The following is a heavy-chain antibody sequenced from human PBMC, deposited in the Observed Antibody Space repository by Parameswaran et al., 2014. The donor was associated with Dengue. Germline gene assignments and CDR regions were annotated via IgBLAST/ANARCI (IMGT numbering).Heavy chain of an antibody. J-gene: IGHJ4*02. CDR2: ISYDGSNK. D-gene: IGHD3-9*01. V-gene: IGHV3-30-3*01. CDR3: AREDDILTGYLGY. Sequence: WIRQPPGKGLEWVAVISYDGSNKYYADSVKGRFTISRDNSKNTLYLQMNSLRAEDTAVYYCAREDDILTGYLGYWGQGTLVTVSS.